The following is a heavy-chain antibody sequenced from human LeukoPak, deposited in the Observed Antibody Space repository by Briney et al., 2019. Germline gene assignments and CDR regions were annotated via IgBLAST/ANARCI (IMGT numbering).Heavy chain of an antibody. CDR1: GFTFSSYA. CDR2: ISSNGGST. CDR3: VTHTDYGDYRPFDY. V-gene: IGHV3-64D*06. J-gene: IGHJ4*02. Sequence: GGSLRLSCSASGFTFSSYAMHWVRQAPGKGLEYVSAISSNGGSTYYADSVKGRFTISRDDSKNTLYLQMGSLRAEDTAVYYCVTHTDYGDYRPFDYWGQGTLVTVSS. D-gene: IGHD4-17*01.